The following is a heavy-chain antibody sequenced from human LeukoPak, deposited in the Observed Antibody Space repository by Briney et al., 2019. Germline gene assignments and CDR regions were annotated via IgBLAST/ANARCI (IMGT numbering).Heavy chain of an antibody. CDR3: ARESNFGDSAFFYYYYGMDV. CDR2: IYSGGST. Sequence: GVSLTLSCAASGFTVSSNYMSWLRQAPGKGLEWVSDIYSGGSTYYADSVKGRFTISRDNSKNTLYVQMNSLRAEDTAVYYCARESNFGDSAFFYYYYGMDVGGQGTTVTVSS. J-gene: IGHJ6*02. D-gene: IGHD4-17*01. CDR1: GFTVSSNY. V-gene: IGHV3-53*01.